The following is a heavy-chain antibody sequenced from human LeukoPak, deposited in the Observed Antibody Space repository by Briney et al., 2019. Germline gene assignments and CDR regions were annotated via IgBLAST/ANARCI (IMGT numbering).Heavy chain of an antibody. CDR1: GFTFSSYA. Sequence: GRSLRLSCAASGFTFSSYAMHWVRQAPGKGLEWVAVISYDGSNKYYADSVKGRSTISRDNSKNTLYLQMNSLRAEDTAVYYCASSTGYSSGWYFDYWGQGTLVTVSS. D-gene: IGHD6-19*01. CDR3: ASSTGYSSGWYFDY. V-gene: IGHV3-30-3*01. CDR2: ISYDGSNK. J-gene: IGHJ4*02.